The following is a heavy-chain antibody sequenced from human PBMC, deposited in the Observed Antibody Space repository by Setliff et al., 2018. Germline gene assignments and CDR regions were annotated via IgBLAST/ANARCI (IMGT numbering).Heavy chain of an antibody. CDR3: AREVWNIYDNDNSWSGYSDH. V-gene: IGHV3-7*03. Sequence: EWVADIRQDGTNNCYMDSVEGRFTISRDNAKNSVYLQMKSLMAEDTALYYCAREVWNIYDNDNSWSGYSDHWGQGTLVTVSS. CDR2: IRQDGTNN. D-gene: IGHD3-3*01. J-gene: IGHJ4*02.